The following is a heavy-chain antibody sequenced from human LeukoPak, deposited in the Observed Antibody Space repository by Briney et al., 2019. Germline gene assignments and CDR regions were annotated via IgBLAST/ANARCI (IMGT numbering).Heavy chain of an antibody. CDR2: IRRKTDGETT. D-gene: IGHD2-21*01. J-gene: IGHJ4*02. CDR1: RFTFSNVW. V-gene: IGHV3-15*01. Sequence: GGSLRLSCAASRFTFSNVWMSWVRQVPGKGLEWVGRIRRKTDGETTDHAAPVKGRFTISRDASKNTLYLQMNSLKSEDTAVYYCVTDLVIKGYFDYWGQGALVTVSS. CDR3: VTDLVIKGYFDY.